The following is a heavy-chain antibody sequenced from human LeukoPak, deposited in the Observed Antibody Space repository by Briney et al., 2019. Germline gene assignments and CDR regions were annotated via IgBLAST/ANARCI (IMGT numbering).Heavy chain of an antibody. V-gene: IGHV3-33*05. J-gene: IGHJ4*02. CDR2: ILYHGNTA. D-gene: IGHD7-27*01. CDR3: ARTGDDFDY. CDR1: GSAFSTYG. Sequence: GGSLRLSCAASGSAFSTYGMHWVRQTPGKGLEWVALILYHGNTAYYADSVRGRFTISRDNSENTVYLQMNSLRAEDTAVYYCARTGDDFDYWGQGTLVTVSS.